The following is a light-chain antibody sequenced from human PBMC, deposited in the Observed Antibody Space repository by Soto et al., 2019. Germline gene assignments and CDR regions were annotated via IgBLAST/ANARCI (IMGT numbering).Light chain of an antibody. CDR1: QTISSW. CDR3: LQHINYPIT. J-gene: IGKJ5*01. CDR2: KAS. V-gene: IGKV1-5*03. Sequence: DIQMTQSPSTLSGSLGDRFTITCRASQTISSWLAWYQQKPGKAPKLLIYKASTLKSGVPSRFSGSGSGTEFTLTISSLQPDDFATYYCLQHINYPITFGQGTRLEIK.